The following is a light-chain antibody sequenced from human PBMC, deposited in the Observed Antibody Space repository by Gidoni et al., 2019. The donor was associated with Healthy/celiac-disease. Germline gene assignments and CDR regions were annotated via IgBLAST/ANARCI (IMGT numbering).Light chain of an antibody. CDR2: GKN. Sequence: SSELTQDPAVSVALGQTVRITCQGDSLRSYYASWYQQKPGQAPVLVIYGKNNRPSGIPDRFSGSSSGNTASLTSTGAQAEDEADYYCNSRDSSGNLYVFGTGTKVTVL. J-gene: IGLJ1*01. CDR1: SLRSYY. V-gene: IGLV3-19*01. CDR3: NSRDSSGNLYV.